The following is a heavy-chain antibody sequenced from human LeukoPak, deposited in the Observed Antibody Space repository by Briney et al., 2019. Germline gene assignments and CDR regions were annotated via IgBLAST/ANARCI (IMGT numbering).Heavy chain of an antibody. D-gene: IGHD3-22*01. CDR1: GYTFTSYG. Sequence: GASVKVSCKASGYTFTSYGISWVRQAPGQGLEWMGWISAYNGNTNYAQKLQGRVTMTTDTSTSTAYMELRSLRSDDTAIYYCARWPDYYDSGVYQYYFDYWGQGTLVTVSS. V-gene: IGHV1-18*01. CDR2: ISAYNGNT. CDR3: ARWPDYYDSGVYQYYFDY. J-gene: IGHJ4*02.